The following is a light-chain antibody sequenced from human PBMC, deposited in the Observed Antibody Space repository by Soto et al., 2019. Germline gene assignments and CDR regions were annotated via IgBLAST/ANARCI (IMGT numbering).Light chain of an antibody. CDR3: QKYNRAPYT. V-gene: IGKV1-27*01. CDR2: AAS. CDR1: QAISDY. J-gene: IGKJ2*01. Sequence: DIQMTQSPSSLSASVGDRVTITSRASQAISDYLAWYQQNPGKDPKLLIYAASTLQSGVPSRFSGSGSGTDFTLTISSLQPEYVAPYYGQKYNRAPYTFGQGTNLDI.